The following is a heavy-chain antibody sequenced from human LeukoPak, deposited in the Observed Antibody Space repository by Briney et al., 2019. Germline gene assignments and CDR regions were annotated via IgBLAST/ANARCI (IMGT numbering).Heavy chain of an antibody. Sequence: PGGSLRLPCAASGFTFSSYAMSWVRQAPGKGLEWVAVISYDGSNKYYADSVKGRFTISRDNSKNTLYLQMNSLRAEDTAVYYCARGGKRDSSSWSGYWGQGTLVTVSS. V-gene: IGHV3-30-3*01. D-gene: IGHD6-13*01. CDR3: ARGGKRDSSSWSGY. CDR2: ISYDGSNK. J-gene: IGHJ4*02. CDR1: GFTFSSYA.